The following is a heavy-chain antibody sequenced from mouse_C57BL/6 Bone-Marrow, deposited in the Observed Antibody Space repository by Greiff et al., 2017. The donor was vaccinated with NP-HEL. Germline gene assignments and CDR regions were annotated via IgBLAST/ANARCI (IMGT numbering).Heavy chain of an antibody. V-gene: IGHV1-81*01. CDR3: ARKDYDYADY. D-gene: IGHD2-4*01. J-gene: IGHJ2*01. CDR1: GYTFTSYG. Sequence: QVQLQQSGAELARPGASVKLSCKASGYTFTSYGISWVKQRPGQGLEWIGEIYPRSGNTYYNEKFKGKATLTADKSSSTAYMQLRSLASEDSAVYFCARKDYDYADYWGQGTTLTVSS. CDR2: IYPRSGNT.